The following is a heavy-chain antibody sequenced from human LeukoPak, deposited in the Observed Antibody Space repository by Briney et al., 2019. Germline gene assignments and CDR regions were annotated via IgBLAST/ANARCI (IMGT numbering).Heavy chain of an antibody. CDR3: ARDYYDSSGYYPSDI. CDR2: IYYSGGT. J-gene: IGHJ3*02. D-gene: IGHD3-22*01. V-gene: IGHV4-59*01. CDR1: GGSISSYY. Sequence: SETLSLTCTVSGGSISSYYWSWIRQPPGKGLEWIGYIYYSGGTNYNPSLKSRVTISVDTSKNQFSLKLSSVTAADTAVYYCARDYYDSSGYYPSDIWGQGTMVTVSS.